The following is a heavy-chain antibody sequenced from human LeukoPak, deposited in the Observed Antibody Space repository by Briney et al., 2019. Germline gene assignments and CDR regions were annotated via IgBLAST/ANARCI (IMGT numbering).Heavy chain of an antibody. CDR2: IYYSGST. J-gene: IGHJ4*02. CDR3: ARGPVGLASTYSSGAYYFDY. V-gene: IGHV4-39*07. Sequence: PSETLSLTCTVSGGSISSSSYYWGWIRQPPGKGLEWIGSIYYSGSTYYNPSLKSRVTISVDTSKNQFSLKLSSVTAADTAVYYCARGPVGLASTYSSGAYYFDYWGQGTLVTVSS. CDR1: GGSISSSSYY. D-gene: IGHD6-19*01.